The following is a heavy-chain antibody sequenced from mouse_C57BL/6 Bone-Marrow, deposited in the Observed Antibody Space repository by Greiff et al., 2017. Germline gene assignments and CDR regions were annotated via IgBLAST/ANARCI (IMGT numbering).Heavy chain of an antibody. CDR2: IDPEAGET. CDR3: SRDYYDYEGYFDV. Sequence: VQLQQSGAELVKPGASVKLSCKASGFNIKDYYMHWVKQRPEQGLEWIGRIDPEAGETKYAPKFQGKATITADKSSNTAYLQLSSLTSEDTAVYYCSRDYYDYEGYFDVWGTGTTVTVSS. J-gene: IGHJ1*03. CDR1: GFNIKDYY. D-gene: IGHD2-4*01. V-gene: IGHV14-2*01.